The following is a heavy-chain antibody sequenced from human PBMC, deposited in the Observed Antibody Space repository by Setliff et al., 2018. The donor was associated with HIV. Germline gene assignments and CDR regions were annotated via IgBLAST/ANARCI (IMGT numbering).Heavy chain of an antibody. J-gene: IGHJ4*02. CDR2: IYYTGST. CDR1: GGSINPYY. V-gene: IGHV4-59*08. D-gene: IGHD3-3*01. CDR3: ARHVSVGPTYYYDS. Sequence: TSETLSLTCTVSGGSINPYYWIWIRQPPGKRLEWIGFIYYTGSTHYNPSLKSRVSMSLDTSKNQFSLSLSSVTAADTAIYYCARHVSVGPTYYYDSWGQGTLVTV.